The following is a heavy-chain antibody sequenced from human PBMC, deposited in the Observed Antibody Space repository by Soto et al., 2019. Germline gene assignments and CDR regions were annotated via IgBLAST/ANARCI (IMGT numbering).Heavy chain of an antibody. CDR1: GDSIYSPY. CDR3: TRANGYSEY. V-gene: IGHV4-59*11. D-gene: IGHD5-12*01. J-gene: IGHJ4*02. CDR2: IYYNRNT. Sequence: SVNLSLTCSVSGDSIYSPYWRWIRQPPGKGLEWIGYIYYNRNTNYNPSLKSRVTMSVDTSRNQISLKLTTVTAADTAVYYCTRANGYSEYRGQGTLVTVSS.